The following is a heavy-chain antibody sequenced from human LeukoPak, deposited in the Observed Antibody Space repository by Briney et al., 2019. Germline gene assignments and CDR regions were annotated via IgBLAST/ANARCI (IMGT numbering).Heavy chain of an antibody. V-gene: IGHV4-4*09. CDR3: ARHFPWYYYDSSGAPTRNDAFDI. CDR2: IYTSGST. CDR1: GGSISSYY. D-gene: IGHD3-22*01. Sequence: SETLSLTCTVSGGSISSYYWSWIRQPPGKGLEWIGYIYTSGSTNYNPSLKSRVTISVDTSKNQFSLKLSSVTAADTAVYYCARHFPWYYYDSSGAPTRNDAFDIWGQGTMVTVSS. J-gene: IGHJ3*02.